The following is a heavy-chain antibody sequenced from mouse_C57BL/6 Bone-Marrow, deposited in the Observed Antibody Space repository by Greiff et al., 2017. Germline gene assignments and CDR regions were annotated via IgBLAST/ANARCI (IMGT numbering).Heavy chain of an antibody. J-gene: IGHJ2*01. V-gene: IGHV1-80*01. Sequence: VQLQQSGAELVKPGASVKISCKASGYAFSSYWMNWVQQRPGKGLEWIGQIYPGDGDTNYNGKFKGKATLTADKSSSTAYMQLSSLTSADSAVYFCARGHYYGSLPWGQGTTLTVSS. D-gene: IGHD1-1*01. CDR3: ARGHYYGSLP. CDR2: IYPGDGDT. CDR1: GYAFSSYW.